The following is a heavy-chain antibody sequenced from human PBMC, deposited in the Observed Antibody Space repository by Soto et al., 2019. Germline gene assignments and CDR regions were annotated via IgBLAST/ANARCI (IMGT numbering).Heavy chain of an antibody. CDR1: GFTFSNAW. Sequence: EVQLVESGGGLVKPGGSLRRSSAASGFTFSNAWMTWVRQAPGKGLEWVGRIKSKTDGWTTDYAAPVKDRFIISRYDSRNALYLQMHSLKTEDTAVYYCATDLVLIVGSTQAVRWAQGTLVTVSS. V-gene: IGHV3-15*01. CDR2: IKSKTDGWTT. D-gene: IGHD1-26*01. CDR3: ATDLVLIVGSTQAVR. J-gene: IGHJ4*02.